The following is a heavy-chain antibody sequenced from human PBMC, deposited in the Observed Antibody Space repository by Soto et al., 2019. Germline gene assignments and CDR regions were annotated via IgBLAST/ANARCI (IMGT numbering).Heavy chain of an antibody. D-gene: IGHD3-22*01. Sequence: QVQLVQSGAEVKNPGSSVKVSCKTSGGTFSNYGISWVRQAPGQGLEWMGGIIPLFATTNYAQKFQGRVTITADESTSTAYMEVSSLRSEDTAMFYCARGRRKYYDSGSYLVVHDAFDIWGQGTMVIVSS. CDR3: ARGRRKYYDSGSYLVVHDAFDI. CDR1: GGTFSNYG. V-gene: IGHV1-69*01. J-gene: IGHJ3*02. CDR2: IIPLFATT.